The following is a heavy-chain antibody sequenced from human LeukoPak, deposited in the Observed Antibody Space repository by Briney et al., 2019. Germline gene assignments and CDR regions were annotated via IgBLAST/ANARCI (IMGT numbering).Heavy chain of an antibody. D-gene: IGHD2-2*01. CDR2: IYYSGST. V-gene: IGHV4-59*08. Sequence: TSETLPLTCTVSGGSISSDYWSWIRQPPGEGLEWIGYIYYSGSTNYNPSLKSRVTISIDTSKNQFSLKLTSVTAADTAVYYCARNARYCSSTRCYGSSYYFYYMDVWGKGTTVTVSS. CDR1: GGSISSDY. J-gene: IGHJ6*03. CDR3: ARNARYCSSTRCYGSSYYFYYMDV.